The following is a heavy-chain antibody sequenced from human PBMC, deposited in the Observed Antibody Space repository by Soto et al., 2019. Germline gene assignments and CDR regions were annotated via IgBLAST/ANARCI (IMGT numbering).Heavy chain of an antibody. CDR1: GYTLYRYC. J-gene: IGHJ5*02. Sequence: GASVKGSRKASGYTLYRYCISWGRQAPGQGLEWMGWINPYNGNTNYAQKLQGRVTMTTDTFTSTAYMELRSLRSDDTAVYYCARDPVGGNWFDPWGQGTLVTVSS. CDR2: INPYNGNT. D-gene: IGHD1-26*01. V-gene: IGHV1-18*01. CDR3: ARDPVGGNWFDP.